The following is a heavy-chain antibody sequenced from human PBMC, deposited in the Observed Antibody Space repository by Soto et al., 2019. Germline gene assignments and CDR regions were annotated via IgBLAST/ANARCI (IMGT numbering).Heavy chain of an antibody. J-gene: IGHJ6*02. CDR3: AREGYYDTSGYPRYYYYGMDV. D-gene: IGHD3-22*01. Sequence: SETLSLTCTVSGGSISSYYWSWIRQPPGKGLECIGYIYYSGSTNYNPSLKSRVTISVDTSKNQFSLKLSSVTAADTAVYYCAREGYYDTSGYPRYYYYGMDVWGQGTTVTVSS. CDR1: GGSISSYY. CDR2: IYYSGST. V-gene: IGHV4-59*01.